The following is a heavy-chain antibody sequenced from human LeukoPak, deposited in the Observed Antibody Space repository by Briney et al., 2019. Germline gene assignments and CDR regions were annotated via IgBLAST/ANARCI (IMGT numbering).Heavy chain of an antibody. CDR3: ARGLVRGVIITHFDY. CDR2: ISSSGSTI. CDR1: GFTFSSYE. Sequence: GGSLRLSCAASGFTFSSYEMNWVRQAPGKGLEWVSYISSSGSTIYYADSVKGRFTISRDNAKNSLYLQMNSLRAEDTAVYYCARGLVRGVIITHFDYWGQGTLVTVSS. D-gene: IGHD3-10*01. V-gene: IGHV3-48*03. J-gene: IGHJ4*02.